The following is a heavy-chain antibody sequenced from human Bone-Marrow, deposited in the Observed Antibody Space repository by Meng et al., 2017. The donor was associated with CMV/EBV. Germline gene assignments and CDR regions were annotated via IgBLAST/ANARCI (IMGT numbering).Heavy chain of an antibody. D-gene: IGHD3-3*01. CDR2: IYPGDSDT. CDR1: GYSFTSYW. Sequence: KVSCKGSGYSFTSYWIGWVRQMPGKGLEWMGIIYPGDSDTRYSPSFQGQVTISADKSISTAYLQWSSLKASDTAMYYCARQSVSGYYTDWYFDLWGRGTRVTGSS. V-gene: IGHV5-51*01. CDR3: ARQSVSGYYTDWYFDL. J-gene: IGHJ2*01.